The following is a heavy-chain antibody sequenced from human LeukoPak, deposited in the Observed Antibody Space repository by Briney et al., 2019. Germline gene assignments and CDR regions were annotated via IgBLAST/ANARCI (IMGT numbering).Heavy chain of an antibody. CDR3: ARGGTGHRYNWNRVAKFDY. D-gene: IGHD1-20*01. J-gene: IGHJ4*02. V-gene: IGHV3-21*01. CDR1: GFTFSSYS. Sequence: GGSLRLSCAASGFTFSSYSMNWVRQAPGKGLEWVSSISSSSSYIYYADSVKGRFTISRDNAKNSLYLQMNSLRAEDTAVYYCARGGTGHRYNWNRVAKFDYWGQGTLVTVSS. CDR2: ISSSSSYI.